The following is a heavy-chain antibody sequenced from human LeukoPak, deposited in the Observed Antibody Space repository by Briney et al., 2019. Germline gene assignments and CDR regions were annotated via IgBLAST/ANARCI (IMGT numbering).Heavy chain of an antibody. V-gene: IGHV3-74*01. CDR2: IDNYGRTT. CDR1: GYSFSSYW. CDR3: ARDVAGAGSF. Sequence: GGSLRLSCAASGYSFSSYWMHWVRQVPGKGLVWVSRIDNYGRTTDYADSVKGRFTISRDNVQNTLYLQMNSLNAEDTAVYCCARDVAGAGSFWGQGTLVTVSS. J-gene: IGHJ4*02. D-gene: IGHD3-10*01.